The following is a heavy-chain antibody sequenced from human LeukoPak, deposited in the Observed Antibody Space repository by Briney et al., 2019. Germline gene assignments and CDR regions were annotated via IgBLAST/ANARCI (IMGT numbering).Heavy chain of an antibody. J-gene: IGHJ6*04. CDR1: GYSISSDYY. CDR2: IYHSGST. CDR3: ARGMDV. V-gene: IGHV4-38-2*01. Sequence: MASETLSLTCAVSGYSISSDYYWGWIRQPPGKGLEWIGSIYHSGSTYYNPSLKSRVTISVDTSKNQFSLKLSSVTAADTAVYYCARGMDVWGKGTTVTVSS.